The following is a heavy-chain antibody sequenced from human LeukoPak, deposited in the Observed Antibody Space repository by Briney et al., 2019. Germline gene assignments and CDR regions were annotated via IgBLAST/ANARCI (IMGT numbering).Heavy chain of an antibody. Sequence: ASVKVSCKASGYTFTGYYMHWVRQAPGQGLERMGWINPNSGGTNYAQKFQGRVTMTRDTSISTAYMELSRLRSDDTAVYYCASISIVGATLDYWGQGTLVTVSS. CDR3: ASISIVGATLDY. CDR2: INPNSGGT. J-gene: IGHJ4*02. V-gene: IGHV1-2*02. CDR1: GYTFTGYY. D-gene: IGHD1-26*01.